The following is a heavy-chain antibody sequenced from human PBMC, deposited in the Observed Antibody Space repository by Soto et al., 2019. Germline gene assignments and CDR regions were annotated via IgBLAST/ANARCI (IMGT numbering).Heavy chain of an antibody. D-gene: IGHD2-21*01. CDR3: AKGRDVGFVAHAFDI. CDR1: GFTFDDYA. CDR2: ISWNSGSI. V-gene: IGHV3-9*01. J-gene: IGHJ3*02. Sequence: EVQLVESGGGLVQPGRSLRLSCAASGFTFDDYAMHWVRQAPGKGLEWVSGISWNSGSIGYADSVKGRFTISRDNAKNSRYLQMNSLRAEDTALYYGAKGRDVGFVAHAFDIWGQGTMVTVSS.